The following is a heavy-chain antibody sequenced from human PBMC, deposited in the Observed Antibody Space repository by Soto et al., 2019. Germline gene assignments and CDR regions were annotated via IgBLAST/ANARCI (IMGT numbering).Heavy chain of an antibody. Sequence: GGSMRLSCAASGFTFSNAWMSWVRQAPGKGLEWVGRIKSKTDGGTTDYAAPVKGRFTTSRDDSKNTLHLQMNSLKTEDTAVYYCTTDCSGGSCYGIEFDYWGQGTLVTVSS. D-gene: IGHD2-15*01. J-gene: IGHJ4*02. CDR1: GFTFSNAW. V-gene: IGHV3-15*01. CDR3: TTDCSGGSCYGIEFDY. CDR2: IKSKTDGGTT.